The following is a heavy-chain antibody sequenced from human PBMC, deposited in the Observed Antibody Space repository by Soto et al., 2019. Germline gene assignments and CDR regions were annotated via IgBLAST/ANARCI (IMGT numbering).Heavy chain of an antibody. CDR3: ARPNYDLWSGLEWYYFDY. V-gene: IGHV3-66*04. D-gene: IGHD3-3*01. J-gene: IGHJ4*01. Sequence: EVQLVESGGGLVQPGGSLRLSCAASGFTVSSNYMSWVRQAPGKGLEWVSVIYSGGSTYYADSVKGRFTISRDNSKNTLYLHMNILRAEDTAVYYCARPNYDLWSGLEWYYFDYCVHGTLVTVSS. CDR1: GFTVSSNY. CDR2: IYSGGST.